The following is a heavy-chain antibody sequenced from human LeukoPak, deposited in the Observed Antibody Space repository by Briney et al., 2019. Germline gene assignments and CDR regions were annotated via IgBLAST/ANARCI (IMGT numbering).Heavy chain of an antibody. CDR3: ARTRRWLQFEDY. D-gene: IGHD5-24*01. Sequence: SETLSLTCAVYGGSFSGYYWSWSRQPPGKGLEWIGEINHSGSTNYNPSLKSRVTISVDTSKNQFSLKLSSVTAADTAVYYCARTRRWLQFEDYSGQGTLVTVSS. CDR1: GGSFSGYY. J-gene: IGHJ4*02. CDR2: INHSGST. V-gene: IGHV4-34*01.